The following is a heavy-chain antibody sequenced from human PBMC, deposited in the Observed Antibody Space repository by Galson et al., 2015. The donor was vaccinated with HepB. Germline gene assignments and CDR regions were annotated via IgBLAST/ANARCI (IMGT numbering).Heavy chain of an antibody. CDR1: GFTFSNYD. CDR2: ISGSGGGT. J-gene: IGHJ4*02. D-gene: IGHD1/OR15-1a*01. Sequence: SLRLSSAASGFTFSNYDMAWVRQAPGKGLEWVSAISGSGGGTYYADSVKGRFTISRDNSKNTLYLQMNSLGAEDTALYYCAKRNSLWYFDYWGQGTLLTVSS. V-gene: IGHV3-23*01. CDR3: AKRNSLWYFDY.